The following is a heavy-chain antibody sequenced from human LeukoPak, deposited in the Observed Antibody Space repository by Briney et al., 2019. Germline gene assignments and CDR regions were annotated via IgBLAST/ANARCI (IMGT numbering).Heavy chain of an antibody. CDR3: ARASSGYLDY. Sequence: GGSLRLSCAASGFTFSSYAMHWVRQAPGKGLEWVANIKQDGSEKYYVDSVKGRFTISRDNAKNSLYLQMNSLRAEDTAVYYCARASSGYLDYWGQGTLVTVSS. D-gene: IGHD3-22*01. CDR1: GFTFSSYA. V-gene: IGHV3-7*01. CDR2: IKQDGSEK. J-gene: IGHJ4*02.